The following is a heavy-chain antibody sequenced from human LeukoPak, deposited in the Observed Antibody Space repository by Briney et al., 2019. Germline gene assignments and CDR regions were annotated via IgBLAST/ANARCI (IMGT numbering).Heavy chain of an antibody. V-gene: IGHV1-2*02. J-gene: IGHJ5*02. CDR3: ARSRQLTQRFGP. CDR2: INPNSGGT. D-gene: IGHD4/OR15-4a*01. CDR1: GYTFTGYY. Sequence: ASVKVSCKASGYTFTGYYMHWVRQAPGQGLEWMGWINPNSGGTNYAQKFQGRVTMTRDTSIGTAYMELSRLRSDDTAVYYCARSRQLTQRFGPWGQGTLVTVSS.